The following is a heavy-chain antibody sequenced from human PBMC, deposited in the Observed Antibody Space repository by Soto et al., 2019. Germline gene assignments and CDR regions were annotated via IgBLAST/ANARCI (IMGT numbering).Heavy chain of an antibody. CDR2: ISYSGIT. V-gene: IGHV4-31*03. CDR1: GGSVSTGGHY. J-gene: IGHJ4*02. Sequence: QVQLQESGPGLVKPSQTLSLTCSVSGGSVSTGGHYWRWIRQNPGRGLESIGYISYSGITYCNPSLKSRVTISVDTSKNQFSLNLSSVTAADTAVYYFAGRRSGHPLDYWGQGTLVTVSS. CDR3: AGRRSGHPLDY. D-gene: IGHD2-15*01.